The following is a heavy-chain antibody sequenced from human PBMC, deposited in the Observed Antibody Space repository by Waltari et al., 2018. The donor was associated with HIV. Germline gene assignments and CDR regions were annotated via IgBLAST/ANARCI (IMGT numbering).Heavy chain of an antibody. CDR3: ARGGSGWYREAAEIDY. D-gene: IGHD6-19*01. CDR2: ISSSGNFS. Sequence: QVQLVESGGGLVKPGGSLRLSCAASGFIFNDFYMSWIRRAPGKGLEWLSYISSSGNFSYYADSVRGRCTIARDNAKNSLYLQMDSLRAEDTAVYYCARGGSGWYREAAEIDYWGQGSLVTVSS. V-gene: IGHV3-11*01. J-gene: IGHJ4*02. CDR1: GFIFNDFY.